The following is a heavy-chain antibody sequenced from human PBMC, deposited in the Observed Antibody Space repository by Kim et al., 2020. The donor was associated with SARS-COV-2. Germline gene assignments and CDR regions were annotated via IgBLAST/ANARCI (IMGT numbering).Heavy chain of an antibody. CDR3: ARQGFHYDYVWGSYRSSYYYDGMDF. Sequence: SETLSLTCTVSGGSISSYYWSWIRQPPGKGLEWIGYIYYSGSTNYNTSLKSRVTISVDTSKNQFSLKLSSVTAADTAVYYCARQGFHYDYVWGSYRSSYYYDGMDFWGQGTTVTVSS. J-gene: IGHJ6*02. CDR1: GGSISSYY. V-gene: IGHV4-59*08. CDR2: IYYSGST. D-gene: IGHD3-16*02.